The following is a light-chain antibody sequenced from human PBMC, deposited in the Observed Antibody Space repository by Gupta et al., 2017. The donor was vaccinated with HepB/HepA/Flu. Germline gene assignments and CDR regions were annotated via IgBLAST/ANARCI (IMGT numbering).Light chain of an antibody. V-gene: IGKV1-16*02. J-gene: IGKJ2*01. CDR3: QQYSDFPPT. CDR2: AAS. Sequence: DIHMAQSPSSLSASVGDRVTITCRASHDINNFLAWFQFKPGKAPRSLIYAASILHSGVPAKFSGSRSGTDFTLTIDSLQPEDFATYYCQQYSDFPPTFGQGTKVEI. CDR1: HDINNF.